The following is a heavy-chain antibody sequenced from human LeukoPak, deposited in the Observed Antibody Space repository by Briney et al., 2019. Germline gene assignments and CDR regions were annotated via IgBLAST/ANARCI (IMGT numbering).Heavy chain of an antibody. CDR1: GGSINSYY. CDR3: ARTIMVRGVTPYYYYGMDV. Sequence: SETLSLTCTVAGGSINSYYWSWIRQPPGKGVEWVGYTYYSGSTRYNPSLKSRVTISVHTSKNQFSLKLSSVTAADTAVYYCARTIMVRGVTPYYYYGMDVWGQGTTVTVSS. J-gene: IGHJ6*02. D-gene: IGHD3-10*01. CDR2: TYYSGST. V-gene: IGHV4-59*08.